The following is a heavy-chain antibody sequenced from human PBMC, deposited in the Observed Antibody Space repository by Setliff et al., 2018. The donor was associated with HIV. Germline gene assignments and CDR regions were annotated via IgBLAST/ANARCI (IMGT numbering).Heavy chain of an antibody. J-gene: IGHJ4*02. CDR2: ISPNSGCT. Sequence: ASVKVSCKASGFIFTNYYIHWVRQAHGQGLEWMGRISPNSGCTQFAQKFQGRVALTRDTSISTAYMELSGLRSADTAVYYCAKGQGPVDYWGQGTLVTVSS. CDR1: GFIFTNYY. V-gene: IGHV1-2*02. CDR3: AKGQGPVDY.